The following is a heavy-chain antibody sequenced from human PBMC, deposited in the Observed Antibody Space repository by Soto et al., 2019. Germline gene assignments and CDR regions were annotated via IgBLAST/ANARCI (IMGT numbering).Heavy chain of an antibody. CDR2: IYSGGST. V-gene: IGHV3-53*01. J-gene: IGHJ6*02. D-gene: IGHD5-18*01. Sequence: GGSLRLSCAASGFTVSSNYMSWVRQAPGKGLEWVSVIYSGGSTYYADSVKGRFTISRDNSKNTLYLQMNSLRAEDTAVYYCARLAMVFWNYYYGMDVWGQGTTVTVSS. CDR3: ARLAMVFWNYYYGMDV. CDR1: GFTVSSNY.